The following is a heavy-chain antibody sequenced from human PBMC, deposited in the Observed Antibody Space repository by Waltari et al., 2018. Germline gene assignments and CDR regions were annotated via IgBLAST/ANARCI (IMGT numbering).Heavy chain of an antibody. Sequence: EVQLVQSGAEVKKPGATVKISCKASGYTFTAYSMHWVQQAPGKGLEWMGRVDPEDGETIYAEKFQGRVTITADTSTDTAYMELSSLRSEDTAVYYCATSSPRTYYYDSSGLDAFDIWGQGTMVTVSS. CDR2: VDPEDGET. V-gene: IGHV1-69-2*01. D-gene: IGHD3-22*01. CDR1: GYTFTAYS. CDR3: ATSSPRTYYYDSSGLDAFDI. J-gene: IGHJ3*02.